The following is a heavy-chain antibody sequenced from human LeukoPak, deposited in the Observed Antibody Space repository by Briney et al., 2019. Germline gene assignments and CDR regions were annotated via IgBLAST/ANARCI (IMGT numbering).Heavy chain of an antibody. V-gene: IGHV4-59*08. J-gene: IGHJ4*02. CDR1: GGSISSYY. CDR3: ARHGRDYYDSSGYYTVGLFDY. Sequence: SETLSLTCTVSGGSISSYYWSWIRQPPGKGLEWLGYIYYSGSTNYNPSLKSRVTISVDTSKNQFSLKLSSVTAADTAVYYCARHGRDYYDSSGYYTVGLFDYWGQGTLVTVSS. D-gene: IGHD3-22*01. CDR2: IYYSGST.